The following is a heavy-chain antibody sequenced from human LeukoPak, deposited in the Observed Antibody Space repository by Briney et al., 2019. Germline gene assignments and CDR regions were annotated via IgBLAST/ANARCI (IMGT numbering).Heavy chain of an antibody. CDR2: VKQDGSEK. Sequence: GGSLRLSCAASGFTFSSYWMSWVRQAPGKGLEWVANVKQDGSEKYYVASVKGRFTISRDNAKNSLYLQMNSMRAEDTAVYYCARVDSSGWYYADYYYYGMDVWGQGTTVTVSS. D-gene: IGHD6-19*01. V-gene: IGHV3-7*05. J-gene: IGHJ6*02. CDR1: GFTFSSYW. CDR3: ARVDSSGWYYADYYYYGMDV.